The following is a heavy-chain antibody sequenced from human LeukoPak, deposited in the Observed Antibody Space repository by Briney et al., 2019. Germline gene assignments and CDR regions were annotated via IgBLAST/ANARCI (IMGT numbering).Heavy chain of an antibody. V-gene: IGHV4-39*01. CDR3: ARRRVVTATHFDY. J-gene: IGHJ4*02. CDR2: IYSGGST. D-gene: IGHD2-21*02. CDR1: GGSISSSSYY. Sequence: SETLSLTCTVAGGSISSSSYYWGWIRQPPGKGLEWIGGIYSGGSTYYNPSLKSRVTISVDTSKNQFSLKLSSVTAADTAVYYCARRRVVTATHFDYWGQGTLVTVSS.